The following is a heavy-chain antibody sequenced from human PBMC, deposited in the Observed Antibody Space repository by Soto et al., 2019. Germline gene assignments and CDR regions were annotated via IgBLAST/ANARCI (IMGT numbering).Heavy chain of an antibody. J-gene: IGHJ4*02. D-gene: IGHD3-22*01. Sequence: PGESLKISCNTSGYSFISYWVAWVRQKPGKGLEWMGTFYPGDSTSTYSPSFQGQVTISVDKSISTAYLHLSSLKASDTAMYYCARQTYYYDSSANYQYYFDSWGQGTLVTVSS. V-gene: IGHV5-51*01. CDR2: FYPGDSTS. CDR1: GYSFISYW. CDR3: ARQTYYYDSSANYQYYFDS.